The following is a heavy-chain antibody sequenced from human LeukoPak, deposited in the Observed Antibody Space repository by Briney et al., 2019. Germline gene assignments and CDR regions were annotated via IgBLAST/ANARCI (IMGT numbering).Heavy chain of an antibody. V-gene: IGHV3-30-3*01. D-gene: IGHD5-18*01. CDR1: GYTFTSYA. CDR3: ARDLYSYGDFDY. CDR2: ISYDGSNK. Sequence: SCKASGYTFTSYAMHWVRQAPGKGLEWMAVISYDGSNKYYADSVKGRFTISRDNSKNTLYLQMNSLRAEDTAVYYCARDLYSYGDFDYWGQGTLVTVSS. J-gene: IGHJ4*02.